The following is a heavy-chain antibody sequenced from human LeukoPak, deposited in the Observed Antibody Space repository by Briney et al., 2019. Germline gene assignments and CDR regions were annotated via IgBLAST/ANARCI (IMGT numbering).Heavy chain of an antibody. CDR1: GFTFNRYH. D-gene: IGHD2-2*01. CDR3: AREQLDSVVVPAANSLDY. CDR2: ISSSSSTI. Sequence: GGSLRLSCAASGFTFNRYHMNWVRQAPGKGLEWVGYISSSSSTIYHADSVKGRFTISRDNAKNSLFPQMNSLRAEDTAVYYCAREQLDSVVVPAANSLDYWGQGTLVSVSS. J-gene: IGHJ4*02. V-gene: IGHV3-48*03.